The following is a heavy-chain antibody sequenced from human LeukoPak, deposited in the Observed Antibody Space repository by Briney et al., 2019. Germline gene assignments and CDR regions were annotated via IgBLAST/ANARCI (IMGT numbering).Heavy chain of an antibody. CDR2: INPNNGGT. J-gene: IGHJ4*02. V-gene: IGHV1-2*02. CDR1: GYTFTGYY. Sequence: GGSLRLSCAASGYTFTGYYMHWVRQAPGQGLEWMGWINPNNGGTNYAQKFQGRVTMTRGTSISTAYMELSRLTSDDTAVYYCARGSSSWYVGPPLDYWGQGTLVTVSS. CDR3: ARGSSSWYVGPPLDY. D-gene: IGHD6-13*01.